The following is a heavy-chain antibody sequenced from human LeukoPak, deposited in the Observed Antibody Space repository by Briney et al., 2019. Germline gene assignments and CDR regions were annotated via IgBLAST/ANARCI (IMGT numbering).Heavy chain of an antibody. J-gene: IGHJ3*02. Sequence: PSETLSLTCAVYGGSFSGYYWSWIRQPPGKGLEWIGYIYYSGSTNYNPSLKSRVTISVDTSKKQFSLKLSSVTAADTAVYYCGRAIWNGNDAFDIWGQGTMVTVSS. V-gene: IGHV4-59*01. CDR1: GGSFSGYY. CDR3: GRAIWNGNDAFDI. CDR2: IYYSGST. D-gene: IGHD1-1*01.